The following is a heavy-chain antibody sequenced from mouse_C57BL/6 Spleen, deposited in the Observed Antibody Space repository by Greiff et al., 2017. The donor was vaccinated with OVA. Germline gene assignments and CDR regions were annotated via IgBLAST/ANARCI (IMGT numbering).Heavy chain of an antibody. Sequence: VQRVESGAELARPGASVKMSCKASGYTFTSYTMHWVKQRPGQGLEWIGYINPSSGYTKYNQKFKDKATLTADKSSSTAYMQLSSLTSEDSAVYYCARSGYGSSYWYFDVWGTGTTVTVSS. CDR2: INPSSGYT. CDR1: GYTFTSYT. V-gene: IGHV1-4*01. J-gene: IGHJ1*03. CDR3: ARSGYGSSYWYFDV. D-gene: IGHD1-1*01.